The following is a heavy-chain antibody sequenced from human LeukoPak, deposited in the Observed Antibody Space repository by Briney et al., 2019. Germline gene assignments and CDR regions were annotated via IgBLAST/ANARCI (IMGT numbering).Heavy chain of an antibody. Sequence: ASVKVSCKVSGYTLTELSMHWVRQAPGKGLEWMGGFDPEDGETIYAQKFQGRVTMTEDTSTDTAYMELSSLRSEDTAVYYCATDLRALWFGESYFDYWGQGTLVTVSS. D-gene: IGHD3-10*01. V-gene: IGHV1-24*01. CDR2: FDPEDGET. CDR3: ATDLRALWFGESYFDY. CDR1: GYTLTELS. J-gene: IGHJ4*02.